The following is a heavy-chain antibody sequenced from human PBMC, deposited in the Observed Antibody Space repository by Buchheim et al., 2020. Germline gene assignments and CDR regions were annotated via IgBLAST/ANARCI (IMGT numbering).Heavy chain of an antibody. D-gene: IGHD2-15*01. V-gene: IGHV1-46*01. CDR1: GYTFTSYY. CDR3: ARGRSRYCSGGSCFLEYLQH. J-gene: IGHJ1*01. CDR2: INPSGGST. Sequence: QVQLVQSGAEVKKPGASVKVSCKASGYTFTSYYMHWVRQAPGQGLEWMGIINPSGGSTSYAQKFQGRVTMTRDTSTSTVSMELSSLRSEDTAVYYCARGRSRYCSGGSCFLEYLQHWGQGTL.